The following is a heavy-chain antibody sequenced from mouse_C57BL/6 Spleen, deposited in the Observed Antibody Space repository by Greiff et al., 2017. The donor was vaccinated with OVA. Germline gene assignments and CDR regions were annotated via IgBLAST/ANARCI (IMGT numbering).Heavy chain of an antibody. Sequence: QVQLQQPGAEFVMPGASVKLSCKASGYTFTSYWMHWVKQRPGQGLEWIGEIDPSDSYTNYNQKFKGKSTLTVDKSSSTAYMQLSSLTSEDSAVYYCARRGDISYDYEAWFAYWGQGTLVTVSA. V-gene: IGHV1-69*01. J-gene: IGHJ3*01. CDR2: IDPSDSYT. CDR1: GYTFTSYW. CDR3: ARRGDISYDYEAWFAY. D-gene: IGHD2-4*01.